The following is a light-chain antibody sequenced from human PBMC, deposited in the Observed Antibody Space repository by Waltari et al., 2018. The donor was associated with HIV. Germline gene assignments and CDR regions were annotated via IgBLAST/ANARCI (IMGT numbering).Light chain of an antibody. CDR1: SSNIGADYD. V-gene: IGLV1-40*01. Sequence: QSVLTQPASVSGALGQSVTISCTGSSSNIGADYDVPWYQQFPGAAPKLLIYINIHRHSGVPDRFACSKSGTSASLSNSGLQAEDEADYYGQSCDSRLTVWVFGGGTKVTVL. J-gene: IGLJ3*02. CDR2: INI. CDR3: QSCDSRLTVWV.